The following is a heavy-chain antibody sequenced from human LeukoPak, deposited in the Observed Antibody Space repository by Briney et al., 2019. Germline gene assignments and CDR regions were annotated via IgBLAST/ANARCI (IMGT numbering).Heavy chain of an antibody. V-gene: IGHV4-39*07. Sequence: SETLSLTCTVSGGSISSTIYYWGWIRQPPGKGLEWIGTIYYNGNTYYNPSLQSRVTMSVDTSKNQFSLKLSSVTAADTAVYYCARDYSNFDYYYYYYMDVWGKGTTVTVSS. D-gene: IGHD4-11*01. J-gene: IGHJ6*03. CDR2: IYYNGNT. CDR3: ARDYSNFDYYYYYYMDV. CDR1: GGSISSTIYY.